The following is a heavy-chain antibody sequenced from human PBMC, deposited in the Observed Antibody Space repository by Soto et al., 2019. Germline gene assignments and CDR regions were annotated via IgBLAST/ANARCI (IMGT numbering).Heavy chain of an antibody. Sequence: SVKVSCKASGGTFSSYAISWVRQAPGQGLEWMGGIIPIFGTANYAQKFQGRVTITADESTSTAYMELSSLRSEDTAVYYCARDPDPKNYGSGSYYNYYGMDVWG. V-gene: IGHV1-69*13. D-gene: IGHD3-10*01. CDR3: ARDPDPKNYGSGSYYNYYGMDV. CDR2: IIPIFGTA. J-gene: IGHJ6*02. CDR1: GGTFSSYA.